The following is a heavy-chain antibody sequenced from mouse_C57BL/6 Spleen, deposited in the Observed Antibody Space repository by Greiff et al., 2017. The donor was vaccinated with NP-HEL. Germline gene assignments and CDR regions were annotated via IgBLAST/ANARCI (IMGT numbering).Heavy chain of an antibody. CDR1: GYSFTGYY. Sequence: EVQLQQSGPELVKPGASVKISCKASGYSFTGYYMNWVKQSPEKSLEWIGEINPSTGGTTYNQKFKAKATLTVDKSSSTAYMQLKSLTSEYSAVYYCSREAVYDSDLHFDYWGQGTTLTVSS. D-gene: IGHD2-4*01. CDR2: INPSTGGT. CDR3: SREAVYDSDLHFDY. V-gene: IGHV1-42*01. J-gene: IGHJ2*01.